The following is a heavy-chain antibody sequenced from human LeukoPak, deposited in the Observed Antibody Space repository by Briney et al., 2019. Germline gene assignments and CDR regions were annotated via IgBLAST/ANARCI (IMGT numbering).Heavy chain of an antibody. D-gene: IGHD6-19*01. V-gene: IGHV1-18*01. CDR1: GYTFTSYG. J-gene: IGHJ5*02. CDR2: ISAYNGNT. CDR3: ARDPGYSSGWYSNWFDP. Sequence: ASLTVSCKASGYTFTSYGISWVRQAPGQGLEWMGWISAYNGNTNYAQKLQGRVTMTTDTSTSTAYMELRSLRSDDTAVYYCARDPGYSSGWYSNWFDPWGQGTLVTVSS.